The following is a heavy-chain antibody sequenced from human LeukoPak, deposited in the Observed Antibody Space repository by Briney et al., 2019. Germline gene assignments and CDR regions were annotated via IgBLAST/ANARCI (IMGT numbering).Heavy chain of an antibody. CDR1: GYTLTELS. CDR2: FDPEDGET. V-gene: IGHV1-24*01. Sequence: ASVKVSCKVSGYTLTELSMHWVRQAPGKGLEWMGGFDPEDGETIYAQKFQGRVTMTEDTSTDTAYMELSSLRSEDTAVYYCATMVVAATYFDYWGQGTLVTVPS. CDR3: ATMVVAATYFDY. D-gene: IGHD2-15*01. J-gene: IGHJ4*02.